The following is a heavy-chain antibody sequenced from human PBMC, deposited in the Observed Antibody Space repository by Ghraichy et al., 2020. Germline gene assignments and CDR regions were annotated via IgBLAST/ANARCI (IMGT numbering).Heavy chain of an antibody. Sequence: GGSLRLSCAASGFTFNTYWMHWVRQAPGKGLVWVSRINSDGSSTSYADSVKGRFTISRDNAKNTLYLQMNSLRAEDTAVYYCATGNYDSRCYFDYWGQGTLVAVSS. V-gene: IGHV3-74*01. D-gene: IGHD1-7*01. J-gene: IGHJ4*02. CDR3: ATGNYDSRCYFDY. CDR1: GFTFNTYW. CDR2: INSDGSST.